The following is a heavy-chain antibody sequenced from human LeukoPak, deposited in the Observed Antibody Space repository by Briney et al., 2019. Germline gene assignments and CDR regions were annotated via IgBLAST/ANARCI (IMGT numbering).Heavy chain of an antibody. CDR2: ISGSGGST. CDR1: GFTFSSYA. V-gene: IGHV3-23*01. D-gene: IGHD3-22*01. J-gene: IGHJ4*02. CDR3: AKEPLGIVVVITYYFDY. Sequence: GGSLRLSCAASGFTFSSYAMSWVRQAPGKGLEWVSAISGSGGSTYYADSVKGRFTISRDNSKNTLYLQMNSPRAEDTAVYYCAKEPLGIVVVITYYFDYWGQGTLVTVSS.